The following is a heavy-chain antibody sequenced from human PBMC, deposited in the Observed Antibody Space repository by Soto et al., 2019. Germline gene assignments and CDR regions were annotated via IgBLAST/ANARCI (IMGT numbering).Heavy chain of an antibody. D-gene: IGHD6-19*01. CDR2: IYYSGST. J-gene: IGHJ4*02. Sequence: SETLSLTCTVSGGSISSYYWSWIRQPPGKGLEWIGYIYYSGSTNYNPSLKSRVTISVDTSKNQFSLKLSSVTAADTAVYYCARGSSDWYLFDYWGQGTLVTVSS. V-gene: IGHV4-59*01. CDR1: GGSISSYY. CDR3: ARGSSDWYLFDY.